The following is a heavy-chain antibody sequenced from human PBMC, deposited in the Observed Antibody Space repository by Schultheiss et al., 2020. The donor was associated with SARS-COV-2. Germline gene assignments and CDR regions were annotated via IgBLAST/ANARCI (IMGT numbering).Heavy chain of an antibody. CDR1: GFTFSSYA. Sequence: GESLKISCAASGFTFSSYAMSWVRQAPGKGLEWVSVIYSCGSTYYADSVKGRFTISRDNSKNTLYLQMNSLRAEDTAVYYCARDVQQLSNWFDPWGQGTLVTVSS. CDR3: ARDVQQLSNWFDP. J-gene: IGHJ5*02. CDR2: IYSCGST. V-gene: IGHV3-66*03. D-gene: IGHD6-13*01.